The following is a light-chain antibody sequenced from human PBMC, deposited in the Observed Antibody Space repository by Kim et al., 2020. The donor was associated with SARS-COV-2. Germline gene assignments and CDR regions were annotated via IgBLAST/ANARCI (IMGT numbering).Light chain of an antibody. CDR1: ESIRSN. CDR2: AAA. Sequence: PGESVTLSCRAGESIRSNLAWYQQRPGQAPRLLIYAAATRATGIPARFSGSRSGTEFSLTISSLQSEDFAVYYCLQYDNRPPYTFGQGTKLEI. CDR3: LQYDNRPPYT. V-gene: IGKV3D-15*01. J-gene: IGKJ2*01.